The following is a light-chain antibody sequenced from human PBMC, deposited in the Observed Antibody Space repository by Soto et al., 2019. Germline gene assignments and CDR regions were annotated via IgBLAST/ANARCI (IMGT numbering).Light chain of an antibody. Sequence: DIQMTQSPSSLSASVGGSVTIICRASQSISSYLNWYQQKPGKAPKLLIYAASSLQSGVPSRFSGSGSGTDFTLTISSLQTEDFATYYCQQSYSTPHTFGQGTRLEIK. CDR1: QSISSY. V-gene: IGKV1-39*01. J-gene: IGKJ5*01. CDR2: AAS. CDR3: QQSYSTPHT.